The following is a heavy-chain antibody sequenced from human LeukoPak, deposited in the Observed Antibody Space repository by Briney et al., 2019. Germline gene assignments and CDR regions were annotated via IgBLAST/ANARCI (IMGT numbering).Heavy chain of an antibody. CDR1: GFSFSSNA. D-gene: IGHD6-6*01. J-gene: IGHJ4*02. CDR2: IWYDRSNE. V-gene: IGHV3-33*01. CDR3: ARGRKSARPDY. Sequence: PGRSLRLSCAASGFSFSSNAMHWVRQAPGKGLEWLAIIWYDRSNEYYADSVKGRFTIYRDNSKNTLYLQMNSLRAENTAVYYCARGRKSARPDYWGQGTLVIVSA.